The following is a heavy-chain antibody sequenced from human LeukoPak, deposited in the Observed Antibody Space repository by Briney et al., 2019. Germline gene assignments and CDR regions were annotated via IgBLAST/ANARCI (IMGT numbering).Heavy chain of an antibody. J-gene: IGHJ5*02. CDR2: INHSGST. D-gene: IGHD3-3*01. CDR3: ARGHIGAYDFWSGSYNWFDP. Sequence: PSETLSLTCAVYGGSFSGYYWSWIRQPPGKGLEWIGEINHSGSTNYNPSLKNRVTISVDTSKNQFSLKLSSVTAADTAVYYCARGHIGAYDFWSGSYNWFDPWGQGTLVTVSS. V-gene: IGHV4-34*01. CDR1: GGSFSGYY.